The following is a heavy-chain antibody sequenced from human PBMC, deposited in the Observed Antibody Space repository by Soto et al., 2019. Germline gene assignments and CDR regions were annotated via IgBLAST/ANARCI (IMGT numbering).Heavy chain of an antibody. CDR2: IDPSDSYT. J-gene: IGHJ4*02. CDR1: GYSFTSYW. D-gene: IGHD6-6*01. Sequence: PGESLKISCKGSGYSFTSYWISWVRQMPGKGLEWMGRIDPSDSYTNYSPSFQGHVTISADKSITTAYLQWRSLKASDTAIYYCVVYSSSSGRHFDYWGQGTLVTVSS. CDR3: VVYSSSSGRHFDY. V-gene: IGHV5-10-1*01.